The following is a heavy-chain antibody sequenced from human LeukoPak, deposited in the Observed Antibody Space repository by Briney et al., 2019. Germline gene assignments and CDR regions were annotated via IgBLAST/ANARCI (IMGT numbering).Heavy chain of an antibody. CDR2: IIPILGIA. CDR3: ARDYGVHGMDV. CDR1: GGTFSSYA. D-gene: IGHD3-10*01. Sequence: ASVKVSCKASGGTFSSYAISWVRQAPGQGLEWMGRIIPILGIANYAQKFQGRVTITADKSTSTAYMELSSLRSEDTAVYYCARDYGVHGMDVWGKGTTVTVSS. V-gene: IGHV1-69*04. J-gene: IGHJ6*04.